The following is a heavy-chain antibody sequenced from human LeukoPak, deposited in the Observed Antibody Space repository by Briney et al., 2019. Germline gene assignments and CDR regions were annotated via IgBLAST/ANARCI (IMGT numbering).Heavy chain of an antibody. Sequence: SQTLSLTCTVSGGSISSVTHYWTWIRQHPGKGLEWIGYIYYSGSTNYNPSLKSRVTISVDTSKNQFSLKLSSVTAADTAVYYCARDQHDFWSGYYVSYFDYWGQGTLVTVSS. CDR3: ARDQHDFWSGYYVSYFDY. V-gene: IGHV4-61*01. D-gene: IGHD3-3*01. CDR2: IYYSGST. J-gene: IGHJ4*02. CDR1: GGSISSVTHY.